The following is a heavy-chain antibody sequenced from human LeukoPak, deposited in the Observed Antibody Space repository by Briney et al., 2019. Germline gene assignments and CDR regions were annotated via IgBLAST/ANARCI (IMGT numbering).Heavy chain of an antibody. Sequence: PSETLSLTCTVSGGSISSYYWSWIRQPPGKGLEWIGYIYYSGSTNYNPSLKSRVTMSLDTSTNQSSLKLSSVTAADTAVYYCAALYSNYYYMDVWGKGTTVTVSS. J-gene: IGHJ6*03. D-gene: IGHD4-11*01. V-gene: IGHV4-59*01. CDR2: IYYSGST. CDR1: GGSISSYY. CDR3: AALYSNYYYMDV.